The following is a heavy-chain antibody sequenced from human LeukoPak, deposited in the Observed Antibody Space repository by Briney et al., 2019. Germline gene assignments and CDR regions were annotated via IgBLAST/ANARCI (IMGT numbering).Heavy chain of an antibody. D-gene: IGHD6-13*01. CDR1: GYTFTIYN. V-gene: IGHV1-46*01. Sequence: ASVTVSCKASGYTFTIYNMHWVRQAPGQGLERMGTINPIGGSTTYAQKFQGRVTMTRDTSSSTVYMELRSLTSEDTAVYYCAREGQVAAGDYWGQGTLVTVSS. J-gene: IGHJ4*02. CDR2: INPIGGST. CDR3: AREGQVAAGDY.